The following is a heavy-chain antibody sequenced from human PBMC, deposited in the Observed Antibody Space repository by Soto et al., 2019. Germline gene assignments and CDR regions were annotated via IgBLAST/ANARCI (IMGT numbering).Heavy chain of an antibody. CDR3: ARDGIGGTAFRGFLDY. D-gene: IGHD1-1*01. J-gene: IGHJ4*02. Sequence: QVLLVESGGGLPQPGSPLGFPFAAFNSILTGNAFPGVRQPQAKGLEGVAVIRFDGTDEHYADSVKGRFTISRDNSKNMLYLQMNSLRVEDTALYYCARDGIGGTAFRGFLDYWGQGTLVTVSS. CDR2: IRFDGTDE. V-gene: IGHV3-33*01. CDR1: NSILTGNA.